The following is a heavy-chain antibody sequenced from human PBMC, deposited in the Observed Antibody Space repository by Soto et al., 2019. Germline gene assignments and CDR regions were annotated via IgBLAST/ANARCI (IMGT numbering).Heavy chain of an antibody. J-gene: IGHJ4*02. CDR2: INPNSGGT. D-gene: IGHD5-18*01. V-gene: IGHV1-2*04. CDR1: GYTFTGYY. CDR3: ARDSSGYSYGFFDY. Sequence: GASVKVSCKASGYTFTGYYIHWVRQAPGQGLEWMGWINPNSGGTNYAQKFQGWVTMTRDTSISTAYMELSRLRSDDTAVYYCARDSSGYSYGFFDYWGQGTLVTVSS.